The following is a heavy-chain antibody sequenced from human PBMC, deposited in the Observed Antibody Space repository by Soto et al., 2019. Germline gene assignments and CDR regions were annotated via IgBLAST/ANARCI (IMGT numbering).Heavy chain of an antibody. CDR1: GYTFTSYG. J-gene: IGHJ5*02. V-gene: IGHV1-18*01. D-gene: IGHD2-8*01. CDR2: ISAYNGNT. Sequence: ASVKVSCKASGYTFTSYGISWVRQAPGQGLEWMGWISAYNGNTNYAQKLQGRVTMTTDTSTSTAYMELRSLRSDDTAVYYCARDGGHYCTNDVCYGPNWFDPWGQGTLVTVSS. CDR3: ARDGGHYCTNDVCYGPNWFDP.